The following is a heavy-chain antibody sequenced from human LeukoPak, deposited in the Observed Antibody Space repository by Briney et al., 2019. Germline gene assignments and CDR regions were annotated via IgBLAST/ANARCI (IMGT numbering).Heavy chain of an antibody. V-gene: IGHV3-48*03. CDR3: ARRDGSYYYYGMDV. CDR1: GFTFSSYE. J-gene: IGHJ6*02. Sequence: GGSLRLSCAASGFTFSSYEMNWVRQAPGKGLEWVSCISSSGSTIYYADSVKGRFTISRDNAKNSLYLQMNSLRAEDTAVYYCARRDGSYYYYGMDVWGQGTTVTVSS. D-gene: IGHD1-26*01. CDR2: ISSSGSTI.